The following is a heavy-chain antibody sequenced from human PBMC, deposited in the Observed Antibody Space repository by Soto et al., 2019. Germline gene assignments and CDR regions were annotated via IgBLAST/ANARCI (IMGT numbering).Heavy chain of an antibody. Sequence: PGGSLRLSCAASGFTFSSYWMSWVRQAPGKGLEWVANIKQDGSEKYYVDSVKGRFTISRDNAKNSLYLQMNSLRAEDTAVYYCARVGQLELPHTHYYYYYMDVWGKGTTVTVSS. V-gene: IGHV3-7*01. CDR1: GFTFSSYW. CDR3: ARVGQLELPHTHYYYYYMDV. CDR2: IKQDGSEK. J-gene: IGHJ6*03. D-gene: IGHD1-7*01.